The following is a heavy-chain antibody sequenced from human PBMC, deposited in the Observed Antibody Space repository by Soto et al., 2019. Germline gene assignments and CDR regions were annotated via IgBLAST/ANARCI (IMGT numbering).Heavy chain of an antibody. CDR3: ARHICSGWNSYYYYLDV. D-gene: IGHD6-19*01. J-gene: IGHJ6*02. V-gene: IGHV4-39*01. Sequence: PSETLSLTCTVSGGSISSSSYYWGWIRQPPGKGLEWMGSIYYSGSTYYNPSLKSRVTISVDTSKNQFSLKLTSVTAADTAKYFCARHICSGWNSYYYYLDVWGRGTTVTVSS. CDR2: IYYSGST. CDR1: GGSISSSSYY.